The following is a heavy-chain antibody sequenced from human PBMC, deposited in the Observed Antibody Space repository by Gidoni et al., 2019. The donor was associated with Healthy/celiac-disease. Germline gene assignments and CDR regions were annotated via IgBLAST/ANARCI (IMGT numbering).Heavy chain of an antibody. V-gene: IGHV1-2*02. Sequence: QVQLVHSGAEVKKPGASVQVSCKASGYTFTCYYMHWVRQAPGQGLEWMGWINPNSGGTNYAQKFQGRVTMTRDTSISTAYMELSRLRSDDTAVYYCARLGGYSYGYGGAFDIWGQGTMVTVSS. CDR3: ARLGGYSYGYGGAFDI. CDR1: GYTFTCYY. D-gene: IGHD5-18*01. CDR2: INPNSGGT. J-gene: IGHJ3*02.